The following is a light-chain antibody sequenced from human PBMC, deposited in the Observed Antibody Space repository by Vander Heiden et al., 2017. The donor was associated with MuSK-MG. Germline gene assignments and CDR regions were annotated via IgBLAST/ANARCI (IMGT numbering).Light chain of an antibody. J-gene: IGLJ2*01. CDR3: QAWDSSKVV. V-gene: IGLV3-1*01. Sequence: SYELTQPPSVSVSPGQTASITCSGDKLGDKYACWYQQKPGQSPVLVIYQDSKRPSGIPERFSGSNSGNTATLTISGTQAMDEADYYCQAWDSSKVVFGGGTKL. CDR2: QDS. CDR1: KLGDKY.